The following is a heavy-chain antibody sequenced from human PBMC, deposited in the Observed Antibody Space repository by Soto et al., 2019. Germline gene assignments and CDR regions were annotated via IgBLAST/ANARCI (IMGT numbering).Heavy chain of an antibody. D-gene: IGHD3-22*01. J-gene: IGHJ4*02. Sequence: PGGSLRLSCAASGFTFSSYAMHWVRQAPGKGLEYVSAISSNGGSTYYANSVKGRFTISRDNSKNTLYLQMGSLRAEDMAVYYCASMGSSGYWFDYWAREPWSPSPQ. CDR1: GFTFSSYA. CDR3: ASMGSSGYWFDY. CDR2: ISSNGGST. V-gene: IGHV3-64*01.